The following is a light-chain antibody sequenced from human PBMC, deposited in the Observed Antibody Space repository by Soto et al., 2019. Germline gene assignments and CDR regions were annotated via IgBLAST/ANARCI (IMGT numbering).Light chain of an antibody. CDR3: QQYNSYLLT. J-gene: IGKJ4*01. CDR1: QSISSW. CDR2: KAS. Sequence: DIQMTQSPSTLSASVGDRVTITCRASQSISSWLAWYQQKSGKAPKLLIYKASSLESGVPSMFSGSGSGTEFTLTISSLQPDDFATYYCQQYNSYLLTFGGGTKVEIK. V-gene: IGKV1-5*03.